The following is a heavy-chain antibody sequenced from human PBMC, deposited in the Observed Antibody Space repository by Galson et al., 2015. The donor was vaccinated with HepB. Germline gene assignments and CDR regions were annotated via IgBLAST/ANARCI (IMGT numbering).Heavy chain of an antibody. D-gene: IGHD6-6*01. J-gene: IGHJ5*02. V-gene: IGHV1-69*13. CDR2: IIPIFGTA. CDR1: GGTFSSYA. CDR3: ARGRRGIAARPQRNNWFDP. Sequence: SVKVSCKASGGTFSSYAISWVRQAPGQGLEWMGGIIPIFGTANYAQKFQGRVTITADESTSTAYMELSSLRSEDTAVYYCARGRRGIAARPQRNNWFDPWGQGTLVTVSS.